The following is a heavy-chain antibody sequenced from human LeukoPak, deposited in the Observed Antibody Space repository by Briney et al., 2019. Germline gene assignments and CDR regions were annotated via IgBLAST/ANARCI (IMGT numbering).Heavy chain of an antibody. CDR1: GGSISSYY. CDR2: IYYSGST. J-gene: IGHJ5*02. Sequence: SETLSLTCTVSGGSISSYYWSWIRQPPGKGLEWIGYIYYSGSTNYNPSLKSRVTISVDTSKNQFSLQLNSVTPEDTAVYYCARDGGIAVAGRAPYAGWFDPWGQGTLVTVSS. CDR3: ARDGGIAVAGRAPYAGWFDP. D-gene: IGHD6-19*01. V-gene: IGHV4-59*12.